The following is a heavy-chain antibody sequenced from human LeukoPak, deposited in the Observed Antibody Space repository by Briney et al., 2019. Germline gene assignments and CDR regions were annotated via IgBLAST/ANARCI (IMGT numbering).Heavy chain of an antibody. CDR3: ARFIAVAGVGYFDY. Sequence: PSETLSLTCTVSGGSISSYHWSWIRQPPGKGLEWIGYIYYSGSTNYNPSLKSRVTISVDTSKSQFSLKLSSVTAADTAMYYCARFIAVAGVGYFDYWGQGTLVTVSS. D-gene: IGHD6-19*01. J-gene: IGHJ4*02. V-gene: IGHV4-59*01. CDR2: IYYSGST. CDR1: GGSISSYH.